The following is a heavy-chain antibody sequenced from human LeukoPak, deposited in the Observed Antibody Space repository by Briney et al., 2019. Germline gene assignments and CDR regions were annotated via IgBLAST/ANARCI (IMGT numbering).Heavy chain of an antibody. V-gene: IGHV3-48*04. J-gene: IGHJ6*02. CDR3: ARTADSSSWYHYYYGMDV. CDR2: ISSSSSTI. Sequence: GGSPRLSCAASGFTFSSYSMNWVRQAPGKGLEWVSYISSSSSTIYYADSVKGRFTISRDNAKNSLYLQMNSLRAEDTAVYYCARTADSSSWYHYYYGMDVWGQGTTVTVSS. CDR1: GFTFSSYS. D-gene: IGHD6-13*01.